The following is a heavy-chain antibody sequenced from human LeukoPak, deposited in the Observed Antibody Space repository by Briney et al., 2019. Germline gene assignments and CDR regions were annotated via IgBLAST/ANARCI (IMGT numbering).Heavy chain of an antibody. CDR1: GFTFSSYG. V-gene: IGHV3-30*02. Sequence: GGSLRLSCAASGFTFSSYGIHWVRQAPGKGLEWVTFIGYDGRNKYYADSVKGRFTISRDNSKNTLYLQMNSLRAEDTAVYYCARDNAYYYADYWGQGTLVTVSS. D-gene: IGHD3-10*01. J-gene: IGHJ4*02. CDR3: ARDNAYYYADY. CDR2: IGYDGRNK.